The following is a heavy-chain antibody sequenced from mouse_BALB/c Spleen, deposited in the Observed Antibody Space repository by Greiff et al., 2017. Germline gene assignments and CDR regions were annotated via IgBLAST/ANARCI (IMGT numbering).Heavy chain of an antibody. Sequence: EVKLMESGGGLVKLGGSLKLSCAASGFTFSSYYMSWVRQTPEKRLELVAAINSNGGSTYYPDTVKGRFTISRDNAKNTLYLQMSSLKSEDTALYYCARGGDKDYWGQGTTLTVSS. V-gene: IGHV5-6-2*01. J-gene: IGHJ2*01. D-gene: IGHD3-3*01. CDR3: ARGGDKDY. CDR1: GFTFSSYY. CDR2: INSNGGST.